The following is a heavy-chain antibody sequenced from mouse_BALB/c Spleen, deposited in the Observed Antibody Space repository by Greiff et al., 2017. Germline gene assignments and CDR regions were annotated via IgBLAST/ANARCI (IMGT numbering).Heavy chain of an antibody. J-gene: IGHJ3*01. V-gene: IGHV5-17*02. CDR3: ARSAYYRYDGAWFAY. CDR2: ISSGSSTI. CDR1: GFTFSSFG. Sequence: EVQLVESGGGLVQPGGSRKLSCAASGFTFSSFGMHWVRQAPEKGLEWVAYISSGSSTIYYADTVKGRFTISRDNPKNTLFLQMTSLRSEDTAMYYCARSAYYRYDGAWFAYWGQGTLVTVSA. D-gene: IGHD2-14*01.